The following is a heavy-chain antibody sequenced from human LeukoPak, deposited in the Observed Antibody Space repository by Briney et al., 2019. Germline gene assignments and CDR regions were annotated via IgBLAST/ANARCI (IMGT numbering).Heavy chain of an antibody. CDR1: GGSFSGYY. CDR2: INHSGST. CDR3: ARGISGYSYGPSFDY. Sequence: PSETLSLTCAVYGGSFSGYYWSWIRQPPGKGLEWIGEINHSGSTNYNPSLKSRVTISVDTSKNQFSLKLSSVTAADTAVYYCARGISGYSYGPSFDYWGQGTLVTVSS. D-gene: IGHD5-18*01. V-gene: IGHV4-34*01. J-gene: IGHJ4*02.